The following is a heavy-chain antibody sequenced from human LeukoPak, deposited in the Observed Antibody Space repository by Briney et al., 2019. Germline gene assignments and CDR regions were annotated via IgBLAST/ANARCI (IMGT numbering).Heavy chain of an antibody. CDR3: ARGDYYFHY. V-gene: IGHV4-61*02. J-gene: IGHJ4*02. D-gene: IGHD3/OR15-3a*01. CDR2: IYTSGNT. CDR1: GGSISSGSYY. Sequence: SETLSLTCTVSGGSISSGSYYWTWIRQPAGKGLEWIGRIYTSGNTDYNPSLKSRVTISVDTSKNQFSVKLSSVTAADTAVYYCARGDYYFHYWGQGTLVTVSS.